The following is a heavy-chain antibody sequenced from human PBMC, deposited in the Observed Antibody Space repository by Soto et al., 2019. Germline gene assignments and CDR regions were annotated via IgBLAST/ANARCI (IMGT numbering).Heavy chain of an antibody. CDR2: INSDGSST. CDR3: AREPADRCCDY. CDR1: GFTFSSYW. J-gene: IGHJ4*02. Sequence: QLVESGGGLVQPGGSLRLSGAASGFTFSSYWMHWVRQAPGKGLVWVARINSDGSSTNYADAVKGRFTISRDNANNTLDLQMNNLRAEDTAVYYGAREPADRCCDYSGQGTLVTVSS. V-gene: IGHV3-74*01. D-gene: IGHD2-15*01.